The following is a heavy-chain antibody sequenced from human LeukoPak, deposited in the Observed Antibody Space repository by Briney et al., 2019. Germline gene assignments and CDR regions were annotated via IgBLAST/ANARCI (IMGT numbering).Heavy chain of an antibody. CDR2: IYYSGST. J-gene: IGHJ5*02. V-gene: IGHV4-61*01. CDR1: GGSISSSSYY. Sequence: SETLSLTCTVSGGSISSSSYYWSWIRQPPGKGLEWIGYIYYSGSTNYNPSLKSRVTISVDTSKNQFSLKLSSVTAADTAVYYCASGAFPFDPWGQGTLVTVSS. D-gene: IGHD1-26*01. CDR3: ASGAFPFDP.